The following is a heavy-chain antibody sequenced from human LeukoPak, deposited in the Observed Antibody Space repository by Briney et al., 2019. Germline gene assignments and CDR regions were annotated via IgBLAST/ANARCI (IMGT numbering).Heavy chain of an antibody. J-gene: IGHJ4*02. CDR1: GYTFTGYY. Sequence: ASVKVSCKASGYTFTGYYMHWVRQAPGQGLEWIGRISAYSGNTIYAQKFRGRVTMTTDTSTTTAYMELTGLTYDDTAVYYCTRAVYDSLPDYWGQGTLVAVSS. D-gene: IGHD5/OR15-5a*01. CDR2: ISAYSGNT. CDR3: TRAVYDSLPDY. V-gene: IGHV1-18*04.